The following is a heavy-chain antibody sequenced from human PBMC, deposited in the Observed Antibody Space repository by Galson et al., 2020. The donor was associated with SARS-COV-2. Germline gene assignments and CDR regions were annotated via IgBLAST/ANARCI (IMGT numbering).Heavy chain of an antibody. V-gene: IGHV5-51*01. J-gene: IGHJ3*02. CDR2: IYPGDSDT. D-gene: IGHD6-6*01. CDR3: ATQSIAALASGSVAFDI. CDR1: GYSFTSYW. Sequence: KIGESLKISCKGSGYSFTSYWIGWVCQMPGKGLEWMGIIYPGDSDTRYSPSFQGQVTISADKSISTAYLQWSSLKASDTAMYYCATQSIAALASGSVAFDIWGQGTKVTVSS.